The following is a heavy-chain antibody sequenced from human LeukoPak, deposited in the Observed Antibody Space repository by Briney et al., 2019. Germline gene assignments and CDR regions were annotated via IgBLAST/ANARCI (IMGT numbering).Heavy chain of an antibody. V-gene: IGHV3-23*01. CDR3: AKGNGDYVWYFDY. CDR1: GFTFSSYA. J-gene: IGHJ4*02. CDR2: ISGSGGST. D-gene: IGHD4-17*01. Sequence: PGGSLRLSCAASGFTFSSYAMNWVRQAPGKGLEWVSSISGSGGSTYYADSVKGRFTISRDNSKNTLDLQMNSLRPEDTAVYYCAKGNGDYVWYFDYWGQGTLVTVSS.